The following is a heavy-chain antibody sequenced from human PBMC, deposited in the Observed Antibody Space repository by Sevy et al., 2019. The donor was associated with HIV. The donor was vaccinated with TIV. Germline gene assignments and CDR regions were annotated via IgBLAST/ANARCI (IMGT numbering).Heavy chain of an antibody. V-gene: IGHV3-53*01. D-gene: IGHD4-17*01. CDR2: IYSGGSK. CDR1: GFTVSSNY. CDR3: ARDGPDYGGNSGNYYGMDV. Sequence: GGSLRLSCAASGFTVSSNYMSWVRQAPGKGLEWVSVIYSGGSKYYADSVKGRFTISRDNSKNTLYLQMNSLRAEDTAVYYCARDGPDYGGNSGNYYGMDVWGQGTTVTVSS. J-gene: IGHJ6*02.